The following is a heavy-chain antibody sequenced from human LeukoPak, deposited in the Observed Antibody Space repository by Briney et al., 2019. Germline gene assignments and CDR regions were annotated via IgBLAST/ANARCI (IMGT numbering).Heavy chain of an antibody. CDR1: GASIDSHSW. CDR3: ARDGLDRPFDL. J-gene: IGHJ2*01. V-gene: IGHV4-4*02. Sequence: SETLSLTCAVSGASIDSHSWWSWVRQPPGKGLEWIGYSSYSGSTNYNPSLKSRVTISVDTSKKQFSLKLSSATTADTAVYYCARDGLDRPFDLWGRGTLVTVSS. CDR2: SSYSGST. D-gene: IGHD3/OR15-3a*01.